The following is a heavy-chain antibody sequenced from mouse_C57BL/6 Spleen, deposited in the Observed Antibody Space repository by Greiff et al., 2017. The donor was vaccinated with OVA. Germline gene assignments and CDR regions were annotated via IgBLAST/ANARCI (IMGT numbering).Heavy chain of an antibody. J-gene: IGHJ3*01. Sequence: VQLQQPGAELVKPGASVKMSCKASGYTFTSYWITWVKQRPGQGLEWIGDIYPGSGSTNYNEKFKSKATLTVDTSSSTAYMQLSSLTSEDSAVYYCARGSGYDDWFAYWGQGTLVTVSA. CDR2: IYPGSGST. CDR1: GYTFTSYW. D-gene: IGHD2-2*01. CDR3: ARGSGYDDWFAY. V-gene: IGHV1-55*01.